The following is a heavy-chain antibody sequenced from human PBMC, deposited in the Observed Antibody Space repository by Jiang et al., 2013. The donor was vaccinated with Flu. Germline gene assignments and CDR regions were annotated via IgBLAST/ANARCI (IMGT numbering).Heavy chain of an antibody. CDR1: GYTFTSYY. D-gene: IGHD4-17*01. J-gene: IGHJ6*02. CDR2: INPSGGST. V-gene: IGHV1-46*03. Sequence: SVKVSCKASGYTFTSYYMHWVRQAPGQGLEWMGIINPSGGSTSYAQKFQGRVTMTRDTSTSTVYMELSSLRSEDTAVYYCASPMTTVTSPEYYGMDVWGQGTTVTVSS. CDR3: ASPMTTVTSPEYYGMDV.